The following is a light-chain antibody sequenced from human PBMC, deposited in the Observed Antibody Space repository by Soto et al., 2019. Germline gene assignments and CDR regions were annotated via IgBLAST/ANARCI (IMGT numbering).Light chain of an antibody. CDR2: EVS. CDR3: SSSTGSSILV. Sequence: QSALTQPAPVSGSPGPSITISCTGTSSDDAAYNYVSWYQQHPGKAPKLMIFEVSDRPSGVSHRFSGSTSGNTASLTISGLQAEDEADEYCSSSTGSSILVFGGGTQLTVL. V-gene: IGLV2-14*01. J-gene: IGLJ2*01. CDR1: SSDDAAYNY.